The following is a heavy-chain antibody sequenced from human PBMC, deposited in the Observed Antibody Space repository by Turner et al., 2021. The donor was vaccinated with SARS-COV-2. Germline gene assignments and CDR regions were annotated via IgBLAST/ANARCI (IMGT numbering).Heavy chain of an antibody. V-gene: IGHV4-59*01. CDR1: GGSISSYY. CDR2: IYYSGST. CDR3: AGVVPIGVYGSGSYDHGMDV. J-gene: IGHJ6*02. D-gene: IGHD3-10*01. Sequence: SLTCTVSGGSISSYYWSWIRQPPGKGLEWIGYIYYSGSTNYNPSLKSRVTISVDTSKNQFSLKLSSVTAADTAVYYCAGVVPIGVYGSGSYDHGMDVWGQGTTVTVSS.